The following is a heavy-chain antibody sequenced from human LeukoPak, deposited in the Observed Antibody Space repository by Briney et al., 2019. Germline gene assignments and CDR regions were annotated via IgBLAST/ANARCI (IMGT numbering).Heavy chain of an antibody. Sequence: SETLSLTCTVSGGSISSYYWSWIRQPPGKGLEWTGYIYYSGSTNYNPSLKSRVTISVDTSKNQFSLKLSSVTAADTAVYYCARGAVVIALSFDIWGQGTMVTVSS. D-gene: IGHD2-21*01. CDR1: GGSISSYY. CDR2: IYYSGST. J-gene: IGHJ3*02. CDR3: ARGAVVIALSFDI. V-gene: IGHV4-59*01.